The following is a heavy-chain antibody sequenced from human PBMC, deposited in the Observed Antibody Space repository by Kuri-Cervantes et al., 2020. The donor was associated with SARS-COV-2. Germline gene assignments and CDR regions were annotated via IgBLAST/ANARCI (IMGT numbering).Heavy chain of an antibody. J-gene: IGHJ4*02. CDR3: ARGSSSTYFDY. CDR2: ISSSSSYI. V-gene: IGHV3-21*01. Sequence: GESLKISCAASGFIFSSYSMNWVRQAPGKGLEWVSSISSSSSYIYYADSVKGRFTISRDNAKNSLYLQMNSLRAEDTAVYYCARGSSSTYFDYWGQGTLVTVSS. CDR1: GFIFSSYS. D-gene: IGHD6-6*01.